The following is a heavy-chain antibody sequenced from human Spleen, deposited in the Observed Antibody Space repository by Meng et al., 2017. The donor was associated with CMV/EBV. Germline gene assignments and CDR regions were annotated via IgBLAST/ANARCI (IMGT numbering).Heavy chain of an antibody. J-gene: IGHJ4*02. CDR2: ISLSGST. CDR3: ARSWGSSPSYLDY. Sequence: SETLSLTCTVSGGSVNSVRDYWSWIRQSPGKGLEWIGYISLSGSTKYNPSLKSRVTMSVGTSKNQLSLKLSSVTAADTAVYYCARSWGSSPSYLDYWGQGTLVTVSS. CDR1: GGSVNSVRDY. V-gene: IGHV4-61*01. D-gene: IGHD7-27*01.